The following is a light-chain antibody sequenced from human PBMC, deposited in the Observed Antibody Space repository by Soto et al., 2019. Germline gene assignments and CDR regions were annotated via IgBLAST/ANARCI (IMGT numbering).Light chain of an antibody. CDR2: DAS. Sequence: EIVLTQSPATLSLSPGERATLSCRASQSVSSYLAWYQQKPGQAPSLLIYDASNRATGIPARFSGSGSGTDFTLTISSLEPEDFAVYYCQQRSNWPPKFGQGTRLEIK. CDR1: QSVSSY. CDR3: QQRSNWPPK. J-gene: IGKJ5*01. V-gene: IGKV3-11*01.